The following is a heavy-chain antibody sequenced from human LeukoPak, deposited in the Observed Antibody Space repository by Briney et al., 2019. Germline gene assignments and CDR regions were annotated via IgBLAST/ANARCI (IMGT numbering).Heavy chain of an antibody. D-gene: IGHD5-18*01. CDR3: ARAGLTADTLGYFDL. V-gene: IGHV4-39*07. CDR2: IYYSGTT. J-gene: IGHJ2*01. CDR1: GGSISTNSYY. Sequence: SETLSLTCTVSGGSISTNSYYWDWIRQPPGKGLEWIGTIYYSGTTYYNPSLKSRVTISVDTSKNQFSLKLSSVTAADTAVYYCARAGLTADTLGYFDLWGRGTLVTVSS.